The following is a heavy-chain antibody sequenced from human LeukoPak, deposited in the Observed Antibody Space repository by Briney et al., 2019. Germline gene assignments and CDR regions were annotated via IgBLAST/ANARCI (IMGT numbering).Heavy chain of an antibody. CDR2: INHSGST. CDR3: ALATRGFDY. D-gene: IGHD3-10*01. Sequence: SGTLSLTCAVSGGSFSGYSLSWIRQPPGKGLEWMGEINHSGSTNYNQSHKNRATISVDTSQNPFSLKLSSVTGADTAVYYCALATRGFDYWGQGTLVTVSS. CDR1: GGSFSGYS. V-gene: IGHV4-34*01. J-gene: IGHJ4*02.